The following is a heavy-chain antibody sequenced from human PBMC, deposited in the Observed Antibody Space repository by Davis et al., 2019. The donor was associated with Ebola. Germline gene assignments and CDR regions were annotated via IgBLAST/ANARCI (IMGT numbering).Heavy chain of an antibody. CDR3: AREAYYYDSSGYHRGGFDY. Sequence: MPSETLSLTCTVSGGSISSYYWSWTRQPPGKGLEWIGYIYYSGSTNYNPSLKSRVTISVDTSKNQFSLKLSSVTAADTAVYYCAREAYYYDSSGYHRGGFDYWGQGTLVTVSS. CDR1: GGSISSYY. J-gene: IGHJ4*02. V-gene: IGHV4-59*01. D-gene: IGHD3-22*01. CDR2: IYYSGST.